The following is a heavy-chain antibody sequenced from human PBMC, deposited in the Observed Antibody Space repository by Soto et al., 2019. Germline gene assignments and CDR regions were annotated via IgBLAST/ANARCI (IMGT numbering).Heavy chain of an antibody. J-gene: IGHJ4*02. Sequence: PGGSLRLSCAASGFTFTTYALIWVRQAPGKGLEWVSGISGTGVSTYHADSVKGRFTISRDNSRNTLYLQMNALRAEDTAVYYCAKQAPHTTSWALTDFWGQGALVTVSS. V-gene: IGHV3-23*01. CDR2: ISGTGVST. CDR3: AKQAPHTTSWALTDF. CDR1: GFTFTTYA. D-gene: IGHD6-13*01.